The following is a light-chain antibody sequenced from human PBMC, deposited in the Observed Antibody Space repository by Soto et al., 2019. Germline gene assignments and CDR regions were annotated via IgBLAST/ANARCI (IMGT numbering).Light chain of an antibody. CDR2: AAS. CDR1: QGISKY. Sequence: DIQMTQSPSSLSASVGDRVSISCRASQGISKYLGWYQQKPGKVPKVLIYAASTLQSGVPSRFSGSGSGTDFTLTISSLQPDDVATYYCQKCNSAPLTFGGGTKVEIK. V-gene: IGKV1-27*01. CDR3: QKCNSAPLT. J-gene: IGKJ4*01.